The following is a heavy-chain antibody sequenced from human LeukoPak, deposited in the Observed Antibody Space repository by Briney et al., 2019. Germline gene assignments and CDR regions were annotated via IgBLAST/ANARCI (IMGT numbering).Heavy chain of an antibody. J-gene: IGHJ4*02. V-gene: IGHV3-21*01. D-gene: IGHD6-13*01. CDR1: GFTFSSYS. CDR3: ARVGTSSWYV. CDR2: ISSSSHYI. Sequence: GGSLRLSCAASGFTFSSYSLNWVRQAPGMGLEWVSSISSSSHYIYYADSVKGRFTISRDNAKKSLFLQMNSLRVEDTSVYYCARVGTSSWYVWGQGTLVTVSS.